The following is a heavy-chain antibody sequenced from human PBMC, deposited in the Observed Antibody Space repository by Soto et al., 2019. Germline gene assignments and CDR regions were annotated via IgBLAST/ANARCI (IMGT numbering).Heavy chain of an antibody. CDR1: GYTFTSYG. Sequence: ASVKVSCKASGYTFTSYGISWVRQAPGQGLEWMGWISAYNGNTNYAQKLQGRVTMTTDTSTSTACMELRSLRSDDTAVYYCARVAGRGYFDYWGQGTLVTVSS. CDR2: ISAYNGNT. J-gene: IGHJ4*02. V-gene: IGHV1-18*01. D-gene: IGHD6-19*01. CDR3: ARVAGRGYFDY.